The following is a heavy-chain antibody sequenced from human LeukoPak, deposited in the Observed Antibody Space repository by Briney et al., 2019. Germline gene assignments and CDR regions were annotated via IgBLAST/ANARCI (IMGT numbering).Heavy chain of an antibody. J-gene: IGHJ4*02. D-gene: IGHD1-20*01. CDR1: VFTFDDYG. Sequence: GGSLRLSCAASVFTFDDYGMSWVRQAPGKGLEWVSGINWNGGSTGYADSVKGRFTISRDNAKNSLYLQMNSLRAEDTALYYCARVRDRYNWNDFDYWGQGTLVTVSS. CDR2: INWNGGST. CDR3: ARVRDRYNWNDFDY. V-gene: IGHV3-20*04.